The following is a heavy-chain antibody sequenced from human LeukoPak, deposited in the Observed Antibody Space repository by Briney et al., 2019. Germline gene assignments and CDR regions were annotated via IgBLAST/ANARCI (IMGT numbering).Heavy chain of an antibody. V-gene: IGHV4-28*01. Sequence: SDTLSHNCVVSGYSISSSNWWGWIRQPPGKGLKWIRYIYYSGSTYYNPSLKSRVTMSVDTSKNQFSLKLSSVTAADTAVYYCASTYNSGPYAAFDIWGQGTMVTVSS. CDR2: IYYSGST. D-gene: IGHD6-19*01. J-gene: IGHJ3*02. CDR3: ASTYNSGPYAAFDI. CDR1: GYSISSSNW.